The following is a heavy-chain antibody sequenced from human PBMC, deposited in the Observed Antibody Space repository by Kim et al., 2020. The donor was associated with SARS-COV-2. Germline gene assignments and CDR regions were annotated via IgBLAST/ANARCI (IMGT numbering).Heavy chain of an antibody. CDR1: GGSISRYY. D-gene: IGHD1-26*01. CDR2: IYYSGST. Sequence: SETLSPTCTVSGGSISRYYWSWIRQPPGKGLEWIGYIYYSGSTNYNPSHKSRVTITVDTSKNQFTLKLSSVTAADAAVYYCARVSGSGAVDVWGQGTTVTVSS. CDR3: ARVSGSGAVDV. J-gene: IGHJ6*02. V-gene: IGHV4-59*13.